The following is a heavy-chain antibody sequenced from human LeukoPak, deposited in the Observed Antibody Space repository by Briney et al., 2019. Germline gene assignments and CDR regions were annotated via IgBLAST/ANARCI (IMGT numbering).Heavy chain of an antibody. J-gene: IGHJ4*02. V-gene: IGHV1-24*01. CDR3: ATGIRFLEWSPRV. CDR2: FDPEDGET. CDR1: GYTLTELS. Sequence: ASVKVSCKVSGYTLTELSMHWVRQAPGKGLEWVGGFDPEDGETIYAQKFQGRVTMTEDTSTDTAYMELSSLRSEDTAVYYCATGIRFLEWSPRVWGQGTLVTVSS. D-gene: IGHD3-3*01.